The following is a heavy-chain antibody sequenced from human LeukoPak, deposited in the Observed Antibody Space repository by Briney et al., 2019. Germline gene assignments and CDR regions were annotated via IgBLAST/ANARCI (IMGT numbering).Heavy chain of an antibody. Sequence: SETLSLTCTVSGGSISSYYWSWIRQPPGKGLEWIGYIYYSGSTNYNPSLKSRVTISVDTSKNQFSLKLSSVTAADTAVYYCASAYCSSTSCSLPFDYWGQGTLVTVSS. V-gene: IGHV4-59*01. CDR2: IYYSGST. J-gene: IGHJ4*02. CDR3: ASAYCSSTSCSLPFDY. D-gene: IGHD2-2*01. CDR1: GGSISSYY.